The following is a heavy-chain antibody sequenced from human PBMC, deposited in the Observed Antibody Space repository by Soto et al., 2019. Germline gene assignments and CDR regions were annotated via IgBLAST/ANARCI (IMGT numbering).Heavy chain of an antibody. J-gene: IGHJ4*02. CDR3: AREGQLVPQFDY. Sequence: QVQLVQSGAEVKKPGSSVKVSCKASGGTFSSYTISWVRQAPGQGLEWMGRIIPILGIANYAQKFQGRVTMTADISTSTAYMELSSLRSEDTAVYYCAREGQLVPQFDYWGQGTLVTVSS. D-gene: IGHD6-6*01. CDR1: GGTFSSYT. CDR2: IIPILGIA. V-gene: IGHV1-69*08.